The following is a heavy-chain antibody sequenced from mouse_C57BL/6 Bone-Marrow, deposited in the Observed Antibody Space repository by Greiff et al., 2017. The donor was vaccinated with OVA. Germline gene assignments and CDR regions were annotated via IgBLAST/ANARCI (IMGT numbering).Heavy chain of an antibody. V-gene: IGHV3-6*01. CDR2: ISYDGSN. Sequence: EVKLQESGPGLVKPSQSLSLTCSVTGYSITSGYYWNWIRQFPGNKLEWMGYISYDGSNNYNPSLKNRISITRDTSKNQFFLKLNSVTTEDTATYYCARGIYYGNLDYWGQGTTLTVSS. D-gene: IGHD2-1*01. CDR1: GYSITSGYY. J-gene: IGHJ2*01. CDR3: ARGIYYGNLDY.